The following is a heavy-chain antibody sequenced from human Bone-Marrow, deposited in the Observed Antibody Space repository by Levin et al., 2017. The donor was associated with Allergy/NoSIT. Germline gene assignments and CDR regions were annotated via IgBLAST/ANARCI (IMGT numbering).Heavy chain of an antibody. V-gene: IGHV3-23*01. D-gene: IGHD3-10*01. CDR3: ARTRGSGRHSAYNFDC. CDR1: GFTFSTNA. Sequence: PGGSLRLSCAASGFTFSTNAMTWVRQAPGKGLEWVSSVTGGGDFTLYRDSVKGRFTISRDNSKNTVYLQMNSLRAEDTAVYYCARTRGSGRHSAYNFDCWGQGTQVTVSS. CDR2: VTGGGDFT. J-gene: IGHJ4*02.